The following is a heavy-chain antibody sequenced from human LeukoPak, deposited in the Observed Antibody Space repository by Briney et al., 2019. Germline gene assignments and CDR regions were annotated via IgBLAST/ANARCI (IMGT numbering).Heavy chain of an antibody. CDR2: ISYDGINK. Sequence: GRSLRLSCAASGFTFSSCGMHWVRQAPGMGLEWVAMISYDGINKYYGDSVRGRFTISRDNSKNTLYLQMDSLRAEDTAVYYCAKATHIVVVTATTFLDYWGQGTLVTVSS. CDR1: GFTFSSCG. V-gene: IGHV3-30*18. D-gene: IGHD2-21*02. J-gene: IGHJ4*02. CDR3: AKATHIVVVTATTFLDY.